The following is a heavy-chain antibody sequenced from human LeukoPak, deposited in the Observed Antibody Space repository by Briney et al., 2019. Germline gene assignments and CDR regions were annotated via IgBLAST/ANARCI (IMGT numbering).Heavy chain of an antibody. J-gene: IGHJ3*02. CDR2: IKQDGSEK. D-gene: IGHD3-3*01. CDR1: GFTFSSYW. CDR3: ARDGGTVYYAVDAFDI. Sequence: GGSLRLSCAASGFTFSSYWMSWVRQAPGKGLEWVANIKQDGSEKYYVGSVKGRFTISRDNAKNSLYLQMNSLRAEDTAVYYCARDGGTVYYAVDAFDIWGQGTMVTVSS. V-gene: IGHV3-7*01.